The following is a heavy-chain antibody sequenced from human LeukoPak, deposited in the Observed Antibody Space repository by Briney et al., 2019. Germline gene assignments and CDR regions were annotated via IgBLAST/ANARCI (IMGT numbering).Heavy chain of an antibody. CDR1: GGSFSGYY. CDR3: ARGILGAMVENQTNYFDY. Sequence: SETPSLTCAVYGGSFSGYYWSWIRQPPGKGLEWIGEINHSGSTNYNPSLKSRVTISVDTSKNQFSLKLSSVTAADTAVYYCARGILGAMVENQTNYFDYWGQGTLVTVSS. V-gene: IGHV4-34*01. D-gene: IGHD5-18*01. CDR2: INHSGST. J-gene: IGHJ4*02.